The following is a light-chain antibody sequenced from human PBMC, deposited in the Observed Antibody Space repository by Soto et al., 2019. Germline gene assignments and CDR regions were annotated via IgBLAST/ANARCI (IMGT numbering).Light chain of an antibody. V-gene: IGKV3-11*01. CDR3: QQRSNWPLIT. CDR2: DAS. CDR1: QSVSSY. J-gene: IGKJ5*01. Sequence: EIVLTQSPATLSLSPGERATLSCRASQSVSSYLAWYQQQPGQAPRLLLYDASNTATGIPARFSGSGSGTDFTHTISSLEPEDFAVYYGQQRSNWPLITFGQGTRLEIK.